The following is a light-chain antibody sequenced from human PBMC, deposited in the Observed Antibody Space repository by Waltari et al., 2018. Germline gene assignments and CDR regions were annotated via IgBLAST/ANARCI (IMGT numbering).Light chain of an antibody. J-gene: IGLJ3*02. Sequence: QSALTQPAAMSASPGQSITIHCPATINDVGTYNLVSWYQQHPGKAPKLLIFEGTKRPSEVSSRFSGSKSADTASLTISGPQAEDEADYYCCSYAGTWLFGGGTKLTVL. CDR2: EGT. CDR1: INDVGTYNL. CDR3: CSYAGTWL. V-gene: IGLV2-23*01.